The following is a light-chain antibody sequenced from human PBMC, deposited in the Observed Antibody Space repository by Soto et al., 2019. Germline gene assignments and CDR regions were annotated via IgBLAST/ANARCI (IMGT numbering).Light chain of an antibody. CDR1: QSVSSSY. CDR2: GAS. J-gene: IGKJ2*01. Sequence: EIVLTQSPGTLSLSPGERATLSCRASQSVSSSYLAWYQQKPGQAPRLLIYGASSRATGIPDRFSGSGSGTDFTLTISRVEPEDCAVYYCQRYGSSPYALGQGTKLEIK. V-gene: IGKV3-20*01. CDR3: QRYGSSPYA.